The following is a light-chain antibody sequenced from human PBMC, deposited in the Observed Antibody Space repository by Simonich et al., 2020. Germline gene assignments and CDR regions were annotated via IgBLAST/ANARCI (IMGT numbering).Light chain of an antibody. CDR2: KDS. CDR3: QSADSSGTYVV. CDR1: ALPKQY. Sequence: SYELTQPPSVSVSPGQTARITSSVDALPKQYAYWYQQKPGQAPVLLIYKDSERPSGIPERFAGSSSGTTDTLTISGVQAEDEADYYCQSADSSGTYVVFGGGTKLTVL. V-gene: IGLV3-25*03. J-gene: IGLJ2*01.